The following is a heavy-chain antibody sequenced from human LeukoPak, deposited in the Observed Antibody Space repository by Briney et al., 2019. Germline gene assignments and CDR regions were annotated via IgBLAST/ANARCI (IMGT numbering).Heavy chain of an antibody. CDR3: TLYNY. J-gene: IGHJ4*02. CDR2: INPGNGDT. CDR1: GYSFTSQN. Sequence: ASVKVSCKTSGYSFTSQNMHWVRQAPGQSLEWMGCINPGNGDTKYSQEFQGRVTITRDTSATTAYMELSSLRSDDMAVYYCTLYNYWGQGTLVTVSS. D-gene: IGHD1-14*01. V-gene: IGHV1-3*03.